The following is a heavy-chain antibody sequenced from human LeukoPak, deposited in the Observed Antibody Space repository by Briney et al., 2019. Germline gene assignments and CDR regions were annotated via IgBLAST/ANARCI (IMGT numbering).Heavy chain of an antibody. D-gene: IGHD2-2*01. CDR3: ARWVPAAPYYYYYYMDV. CDR1: GYTFTSYG. J-gene: IGHJ6*03. CDR2: ISAYNGNT. V-gene: IGHV1-18*01. Sequence: ASVKVSCKASGYTFTSYGISWVRQAPGQGLEWMGWISAYNGNTNYAQKLQGRVTMTTDTSTSTAYMELRSLRSDDTAVYYCARWVPAAPYYYYYYMDVWGKGTTVTVSS.